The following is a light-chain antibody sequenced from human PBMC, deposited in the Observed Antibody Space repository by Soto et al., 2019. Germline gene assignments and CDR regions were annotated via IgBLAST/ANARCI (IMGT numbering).Light chain of an antibody. J-gene: IGLJ3*02. CDR3: VLYVGSGIVV. V-gene: IGLV8-61*01. Sequence: TVVTQEPALSVSPGRTVTLTCGLSSGSVSTSDYPSWYQQTPGQAPRTLIYNPNTRSSGVPDRFSGSILGNKAALTITGAQADDESDYYCVLYVGSGIVVFGGGTQLTVL. CDR2: NPN. CDR1: SGSVSTSDY.